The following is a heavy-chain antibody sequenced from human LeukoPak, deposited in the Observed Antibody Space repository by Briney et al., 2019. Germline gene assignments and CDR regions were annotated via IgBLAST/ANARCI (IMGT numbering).Heavy chain of an antibody. Sequence: SVKVSCKASGGTFSNYAISWVRQAPGRGLEWMGRIILILARTNYAQNFQGRLTISADTSTSTAYMELSSLRPEDTALYYCARDWGDFWTGMNYMDVWGKGTTVTVSS. D-gene: IGHD3/OR15-3a*01. J-gene: IGHJ6*03. CDR2: IILILART. V-gene: IGHV1-69*04. CDR3: ARDWGDFWTGMNYMDV. CDR1: GGTFSNYA.